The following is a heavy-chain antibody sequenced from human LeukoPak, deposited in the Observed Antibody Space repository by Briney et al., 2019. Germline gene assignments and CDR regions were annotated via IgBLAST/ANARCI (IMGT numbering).Heavy chain of an antibody. CDR1: GGSISTYY. Sequence: SETLSLTCAVSGGSISTYYWSWIPQHPGKGLDGIGYIYYSGSTYYNPSLKSRVTISVDKSKNQFSLRLSSVTAADTAVYYCAREGAVTGGNWFDPWGQGTLVTVSS. J-gene: IGHJ5*02. V-gene: IGHV4-31*11. CDR3: AREGAVTGGNWFDP. D-gene: IGHD2-21*02. CDR2: IYYSGST.